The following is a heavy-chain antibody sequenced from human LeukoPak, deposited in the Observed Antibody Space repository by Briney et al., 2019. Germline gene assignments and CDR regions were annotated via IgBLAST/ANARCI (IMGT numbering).Heavy chain of an antibody. D-gene: IGHD3-10*01. CDR2: IYYSGST. V-gene: IGHV4-59*01. CDR1: GGSISSYY. J-gene: IGHJ5*02. Sequence: SETLSLTCTVSGGSISSYYWSWIRQPPGKGLEWIGYIYYSGSTNYNPSLKSRVTISVDTSKNQFSLKLSSVTAADTAVYYCARDPGGASYNWFDPWGQGTLVTVSS. CDR3: ARDPGGASYNWFDP.